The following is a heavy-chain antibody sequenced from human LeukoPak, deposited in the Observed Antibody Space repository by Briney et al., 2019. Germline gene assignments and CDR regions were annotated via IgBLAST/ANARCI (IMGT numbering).Heavy chain of an antibody. CDR2: IYYSGNT. Sequence: SETLSLTCTVSGGSISSSSYYWGWIRQPPGKGLEWIGNIYYSGNTYYNPSLKSRVTISVDTSKNQFSLKLSSVTVADTAVYYCCTITMVRGVTVDYWGQGTLVTVSS. J-gene: IGHJ4*02. D-gene: IGHD3-10*01. V-gene: IGHV4-39*01. CDR1: GGSISSSSYY. CDR3: CTITMVRGVTVDY.